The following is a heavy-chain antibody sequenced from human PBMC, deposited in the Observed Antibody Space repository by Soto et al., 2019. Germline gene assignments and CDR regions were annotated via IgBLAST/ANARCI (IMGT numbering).Heavy chain of an antibody. CDR3: ARGDWTCRH. Sequence: QVPLQQWGAGLLKPSETLSLTCAVYGGSLSNYYWDWIRQAPGKGLAWMAEINHSGITQYNPSLKGRVTIAEDMSNNQVYRKLSSVTAADTAVYFCARGDWTCRHWGQGTLVTVAS. J-gene: IGHJ4*02. CDR2: INHSGIT. D-gene: IGHD3-9*01. CDR1: GGSLSNYY. V-gene: IGHV4-34*01.